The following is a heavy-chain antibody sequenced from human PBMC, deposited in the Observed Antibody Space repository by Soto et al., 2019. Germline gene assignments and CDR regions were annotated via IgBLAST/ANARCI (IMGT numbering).Heavy chain of an antibody. D-gene: IGHD3-10*01. CDR1: GFTFDDYA. CDR2: ISWNSGSI. CDR3: AKDAITMVRGVISYAGMDV. Sequence: EVQLVESGGGLVQPGRSLRLSCAASGFTFDDYAMHWVRQAPGKGLEWVSGISWNSGSIGYADSVKGRFTSSRDNAKNSLDMQMNSLRAEDTALYYGAKDAITMVRGVISYAGMDVWGQGTTVTVSS. V-gene: IGHV3-9*01. J-gene: IGHJ6*02.